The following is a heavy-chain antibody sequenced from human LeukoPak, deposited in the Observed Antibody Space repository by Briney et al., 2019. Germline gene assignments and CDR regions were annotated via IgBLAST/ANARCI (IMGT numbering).Heavy chain of an antibody. CDR1: GFTFSSYG. D-gene: IGHD1-26*01. Sequence: GGSLRLSCAASGFTFSSYGMHWVRQAPGKGLEWVAFIRFDGNNRYCADSVKGRFTISRDNSKKTLYLQMNSLRAEDTAVYYCAKVGSSIDYFDYWGQGTLVTVSS. V-gene: IGHV3-30*02. CDR3: AKVGSSIDYFDY. CDR2: IRFDGNNR. J-gene: IGHJ4*02.